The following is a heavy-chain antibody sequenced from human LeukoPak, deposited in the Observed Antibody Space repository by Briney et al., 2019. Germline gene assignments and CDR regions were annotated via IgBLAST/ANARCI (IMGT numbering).Heavy chain of an antibody. V-gene: IGHV1-3*01. CDR3: ARDGYDFWSGYPNWFDP. J-gene: IGHJ5*02. D-gene: IGHD3-3*01. Sequence: GASVKVSCKASGYTFTSYAVHWVRQAPGQRLEWMGWINAGNGNTKYLQKFQGRVTITRDTSASTAYMELSSLRSEDTAVYYCARDGYDFWSGYPNWFDPWGQGTLVTVSS. CDR2: INAGNGNT. CDR1: GYTFTSYA.